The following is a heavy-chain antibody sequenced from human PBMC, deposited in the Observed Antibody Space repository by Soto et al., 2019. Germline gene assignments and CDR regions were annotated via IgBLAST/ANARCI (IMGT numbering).Heavy chain of an antibody. D-gene: IGHD3-10*01. Sequence: VQLVESGGGVVQPGRSLRLSCAASGFTFSSYGMHWVRQAPGKGLEWVAVISYDGSNKYYADSVKGRFTISRDNSKNTLYLQMNSLRAEDTAVYYCAKELGGIYYFDYWGQGTLVTVSS. CDR2: ISYDGSNK. CDR3: AKELGGIYYFDY. V-gene: IGHV3-30*18. CDR1: GFTFSSYG. J-gene: IGHJ4*02.